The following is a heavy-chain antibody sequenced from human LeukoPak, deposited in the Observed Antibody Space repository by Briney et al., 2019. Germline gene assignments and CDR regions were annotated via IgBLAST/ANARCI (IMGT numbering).Heavy chain of an antibody. Sequence: TGGSLRLSCAASGFSFSNYGMNWARQAPGKGLEWVANTNQDGSQKNYVDSVRGRFTISRENAKSSLYLQMNTLRVYDTSAYFCLGSSSYPHWGQGTLVTVSS. CDR2: TNQDGSQK. V-gene: IGHV3-7*03. CDR3: LGSSSYPH. D-gene: IGHD3-16*02. CDR1: GFSFSNYG. J-gene: IGHJ4*02.